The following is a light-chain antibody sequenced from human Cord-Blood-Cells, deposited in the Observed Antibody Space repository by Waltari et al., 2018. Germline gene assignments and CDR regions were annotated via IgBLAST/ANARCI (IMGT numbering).Light chain of an antibody. CDR3: SSYTSSSNWV. J-gene: IGLJ3*02. CDR1: SSEVGGYNY. Sequence: QSALTQPASVSGAPGQSITLSCTAPSSEVGGYNYFSWYQQHPGKALKLMIYDVSNRPSGVSNRFSGSKSGNTASLTISGLQAEDEADYYCSSYTSSSNWVFGGGTKLTVL. V-gene: IGLV2-14*01. CDR2: DVS.